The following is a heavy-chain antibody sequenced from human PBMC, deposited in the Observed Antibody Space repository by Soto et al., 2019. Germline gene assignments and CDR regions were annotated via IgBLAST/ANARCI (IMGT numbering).Heavy chain of an antibody. CDR3: APKFGVYCSGDTCFRTTGTGWFDP. CDR1: GFTFSSYG. J-gene: IGHJ5*02. D-gene: IGHD2-15*01. V-gene: IGHV3-23*01. CDR2: ICCSCGST. Sequence: GGSLRLSCAASGFTFSSYGMHWVRQAPGKGLKWVTAICCSCGSTYYSDSVKGCFTISRDNSENTLYLQMNSLRAEDTALYYCAPKFGVYCSGDTCFRTTGTGWFDPWGHGTLVTVSS.